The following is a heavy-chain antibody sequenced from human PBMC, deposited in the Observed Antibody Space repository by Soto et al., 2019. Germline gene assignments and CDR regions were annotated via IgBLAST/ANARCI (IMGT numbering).Heavy chain of an antibody. CDR1: GFTVSSNY. J-gene: IGHJ6*04. D-gene: IGHD3-3*01. V-gene: IGHV3-53*01. Sequence: GGSLRLSCAASGFTVSSNYLSWVRQAPGKGLEWVSVIFSADNTHYADSVKGRFTISRDNSKNTVFLQMNSLRAEDTAVDYCAITGAGYYIVWCDGTPVTYPQ. CDR2: IFSADNT. CDR3: AITGAGYYIV.